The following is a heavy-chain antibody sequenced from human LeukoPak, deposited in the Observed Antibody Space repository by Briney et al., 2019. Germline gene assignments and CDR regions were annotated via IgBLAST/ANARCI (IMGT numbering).Heavy chain of an antibody. CDR1: GYTFTSYF. J-gene: IGHJ4*02. D-gene: IGHD6-19*01. Sequence: ASVKVSCKASGYTFTSYFMHWVRQAPGQGLEWMGGIIPIFGTANYAQKFQGRVTITADESTSTAYMELSSLRSEDTAVYYCASRPVIAVAGTDTRGDYFDYWGQGTLVTVSS. CDR3: ASRPVIAVAGTDTRGDYFDY. V-gene: IGHV1-69*13. CDR2: IIPIFGTA.